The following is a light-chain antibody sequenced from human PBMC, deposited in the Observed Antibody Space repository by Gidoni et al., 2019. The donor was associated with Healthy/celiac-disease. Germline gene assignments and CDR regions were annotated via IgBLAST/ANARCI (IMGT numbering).Light chain of an antibody. V-gene: IGKV3-20*01. CDR2: GAS. Sequence: EVVLTQSPGTLSWSPGERATLACRASQSVSSSYLAWYQQKPGQAPRLLIYGASSRATGIPDRFSGSGSGTDFTLTISSLEPEDFAVYYCQQYGSSPRTFGQGTKVEIK. CDR1: QSVSSSY. CDR3: QQYGSSPRT. J-gene: IGKJ1*01.